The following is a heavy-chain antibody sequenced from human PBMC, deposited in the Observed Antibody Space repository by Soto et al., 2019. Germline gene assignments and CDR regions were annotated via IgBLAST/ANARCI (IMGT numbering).Heavy chain of an antibody. CDR3: AKDGWIQLRYYYGMDV. V-gene: IGHV3-23*01. Sequence: EVQLLESGGGLVQPGGCLRLSCAASGFTFSSYAMSWVRQAPGKGLEWVSAISGSGGSTYYADSVKGRFTISRDNSKNTLYLQMNTLRAEDTAVYYCAKDGWIQLRYYYGMDVWGQGTTVTVSS. J-gene: IGHJ6*02. D-gene: IGHD5-18*01. CDR2: ISGSGGST. CDR1: GFTFSSYA.